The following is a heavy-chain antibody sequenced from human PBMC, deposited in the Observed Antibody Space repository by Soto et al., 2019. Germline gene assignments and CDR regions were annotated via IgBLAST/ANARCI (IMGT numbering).Heavy chain of an antibody. Sequence: QVHLQESGPGLVKPSQTLSLTCTVSGGFVNSVNNYWSWIRQPPGKGLEWLGYIFYTGSTYYNPSLRGRLPISRDTSKNRCSLKLPSVTAAETAVYYCARVPFSSFGVADPPVGWFDPWGQGTLVSVSS. J-gene: IGHJ5*02. CDR2: IFYTGST. CDR1: GGFVNSVNNY. CDR3: ARVPFSSFGVADPPVGWFDP. D-gene: IGHD3-3*01. V-gene: IGHV4-30-4*01.